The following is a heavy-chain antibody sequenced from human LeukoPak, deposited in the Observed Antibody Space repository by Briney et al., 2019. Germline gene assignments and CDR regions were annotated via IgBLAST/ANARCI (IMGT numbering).Heavy chain of an antibody. D-gene: IGHD1-14*01. J-gene: IGHJ4*02. CDR1: GFTFSSYA. V-gene: IGHV3-23*01. CDR3: AKGFSLGVESRKLLDY. CDR2: ISGSGGST. Sequence: GGSLRLSCAASGFTFSSYAMSWVRQAPGKGLEWVSAISGSGGSTYYADSVKGRFTISRDNSKNTLYLQMNSLRAEDTAVYYCAKGFSLGVESRKLLDYWGQGTLVTVSS.